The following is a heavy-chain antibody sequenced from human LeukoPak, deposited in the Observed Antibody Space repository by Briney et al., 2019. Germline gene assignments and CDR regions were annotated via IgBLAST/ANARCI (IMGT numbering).Heavy chain of an antibody. D-gene: IGHD2-2*01. CDR3: ARSLVVPAPDFDY. CDR1: GGSISSSSYY. Sequence: SETLSLTCTVSGGSISSSSYYWGWIRQPPGNGLEWIGNIFYTGSTYYNPSLKSRVTISVDTSKNQFSLKLSSVTAADTAVYYCARSLVVPAPDFDYWGQGTLVTVSS. J-gene: IGHJ4*02. CDR2: IFYTGST. V-gene: IGHV4-39*07.